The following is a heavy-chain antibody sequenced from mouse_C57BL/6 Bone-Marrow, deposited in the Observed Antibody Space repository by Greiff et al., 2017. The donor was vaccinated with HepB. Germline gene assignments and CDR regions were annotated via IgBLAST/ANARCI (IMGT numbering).Heavy chain of an antibody. CDR3: ARGLRSSWRMDY. CDR2: ISDGGSYT. CDR1: GFTFSSYA. V-gene: IGHV5-4*01. D-gene: IGHD1-1*01. J-gene: IGHJ4*01. Sequence: EVHLVESGGGLVKPGGSLKLSCAASGFTFSSYAMSWVRQTPEKRLEWVATISDGGSYTYYPDNVKGRFTISRDNAKNNLYLQMSHLKSEDTAMYYCARGLRSSWRMDYWGQGTSVTVSS.